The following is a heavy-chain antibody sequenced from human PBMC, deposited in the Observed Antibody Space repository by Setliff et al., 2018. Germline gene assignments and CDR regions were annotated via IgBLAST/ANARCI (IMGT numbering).Heavy chain of an antibody. CDR2: FFHTGNT. CDR3: ARHLWGRYMAESSDYFDY. Sequence: SETLSLTCTVSGYSISSGYYWGWIRQPTGKGLEWLGSFFHTGNTYYNPSLKVRVTISVDTSNNQFSLKLSSVTAADTAVYYCARHLWGRYMAESSDYFDYWGQGSLVTVSS. V-gene: IGHV4-38-2*02. J-gene: IGHJ4*02. D-gene: IGHD3-3*02. CDR1: GYSISSGYY.